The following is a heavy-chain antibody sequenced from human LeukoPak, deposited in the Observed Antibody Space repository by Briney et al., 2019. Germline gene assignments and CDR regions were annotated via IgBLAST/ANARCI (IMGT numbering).Heavy chain of an antibody. CDR3: ARGGYCTNGVCYRPQYFYYYMDV. CDR2: IYHNGNT. D-gene: IGHD2-8*01. CDR1: SGSISTYY. Sequence: PSETLSLTCTVSSGSISTYYWSWIRQPPGKGLEWIGYIYHNGNTNYNPSLKSRVTLSVDTSKNQFSLKLNSVTAADTAVYYCARGGYCTNGVCYRPQYFYYYMDVWGKGTTVTVSS. J-gene: IGHJ6*03. V-gene: IGHV4-59*12.